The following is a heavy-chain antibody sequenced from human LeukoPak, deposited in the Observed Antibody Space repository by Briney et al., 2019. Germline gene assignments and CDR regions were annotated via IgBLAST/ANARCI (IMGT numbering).Heavy chain of an antibody. J-gene: IGHJ4*02. CDR1: GYTFTGYY. Sequence: ASVKVSCKASGYTFTGYYIHWVRQAPGQGLEWMGWINPNSGGTNYAQKFQGRVTMIRDTSISTAYMEVSRLRSDDTAVYYCARDRLASGEKDFDYWGQGTLVTVSS. V-gene: IGHV1-2*02. CDR3: ARDRLASGEKDFDY. D-gene: IGHD2-15*01. CDR2: INPNSGGT.